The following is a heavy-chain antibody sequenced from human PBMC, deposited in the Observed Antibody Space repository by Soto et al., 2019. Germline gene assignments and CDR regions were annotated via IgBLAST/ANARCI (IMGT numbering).Heavy chain of an antibody. CDR2: IYSGGST. CDR1: GFTVSSNY. V-gene: IGHV3-53*01. J-gene: IGHJ3*02. Sequence: GGSLRLSCAASGFTVSSNYMSWVRQAPGKGLEWVSVIYSGGSTYYADTVKGRFPISRENSKNTLYLQMNSLRAEDTAVYYCARGGIAAAGPDAFDIWGQGTMVTVSS. D-gene: IGHD6-13*01. CDR3: ARGGIAAAGPDAFDI.